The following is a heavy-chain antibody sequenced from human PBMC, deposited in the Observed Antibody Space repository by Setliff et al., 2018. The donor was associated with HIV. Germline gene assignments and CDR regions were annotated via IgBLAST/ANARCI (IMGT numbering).Heavy chain of an antibody. D-gene: IGHD1-1*01. CDR2: IYYSGST. J-gene: IGHJ4*02. CDR1: GDSVSSRSYY. Sequence: PSETLSFTCTVSGDSVSSRSYYWSWIRQPPGKGLEWIGYIYYSGSTNYNPSLKSRVTISVDTSKNHFSLKLRSVTAADTAVYYCAQLGMVDDFDYWGQGTLVTVSS. CDR3: AQLGMVDDFDY. V-gene: IGHV4-61*03.